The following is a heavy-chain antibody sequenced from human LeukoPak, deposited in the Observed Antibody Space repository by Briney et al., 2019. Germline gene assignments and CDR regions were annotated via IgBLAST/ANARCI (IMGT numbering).Heavy chain of an antibody. CDR1: GFTFSSYW. V-gene: IGHV3-74*01. CDR2: INSDGSST. J-gene: IGHJ4*02. D-gene: IGHD3-16*01. CDR3: ARVYAVGVSRGHFDY. Sequence: GGSLRLSCAASGFTFSSYWMHWVRQAPGKGLVWVSRINSDGSSTSYADSVKGRFTISRDNAKNMLYLQMNSLRAEDTAVYYCARVYAVGVSRGHFDYWGQGTLVTVSS.